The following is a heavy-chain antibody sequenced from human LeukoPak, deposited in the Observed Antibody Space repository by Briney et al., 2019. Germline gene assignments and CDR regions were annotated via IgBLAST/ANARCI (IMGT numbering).Heavy chain of an antibody. CDR1: VGTFSSYD. D-gene: IGHD2-2*01. Sequence: ASVKVSCKASVGTFSSYDISWVRQAPGQGREWMGGIMPMFGTANYAQKFQGRVTITADKSTSTAYMELSRLRSEETAVYYCASGRTDIVVVPATLRNYYFDYWGQGTLVTVSS. CDR3: ASGRTDIVVVPATLRNYYFDY. V-gene: IGHV1-69*06. CDR2: IMPMFGTA. J-gene: IGHJ4*02.